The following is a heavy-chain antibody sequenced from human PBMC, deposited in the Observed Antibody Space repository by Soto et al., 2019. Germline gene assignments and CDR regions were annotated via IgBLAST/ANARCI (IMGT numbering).Heavy chain of an antibody. Sequence: QVQLQESGPGLVKPSGTLSLTCAVSGGSISSSNWWSWVRQPPGKGLEWIGEIYHSGSTNYNPSLKGRVTISVDKSKNQFSLKLSSVTAADTAVYYCARVYYYGSGSTETNFDYWGQGTLVTVSS. CDR2: IYHSGST. CDR3: ARVYYYGSGSTETNFDY. V-gene: IGHV4-4*02. J-gene: IGHJ4*02. D-gene: IGHD3-10*01. CDR1: GGSISSSNW.